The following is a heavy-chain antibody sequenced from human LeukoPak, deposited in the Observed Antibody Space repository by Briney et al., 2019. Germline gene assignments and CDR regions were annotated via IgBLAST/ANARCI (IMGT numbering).Heavy chain of an antibody. CDR2: IIPIFGTA. V-gene: IGHV1-69*05. J-gene: IGHJ3*02. CDR1: GGTFSSYA. CDR3: ARDMSGNFYDAFDI. D-gene: IGHD4-23*01. Sequence: SVKVSCKASGGTFSSYAISWVRQAPGQGLEWMGGIIPIFGTANYAQKFQGRVTITTDESTSTAYMELSSLRSEDTAVYYCARDMSGNFYDAFDIWGQGTMVTVSS.